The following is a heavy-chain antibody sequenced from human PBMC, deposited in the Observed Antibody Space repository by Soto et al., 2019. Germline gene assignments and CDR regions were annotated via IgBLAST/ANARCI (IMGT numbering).Heavy chain of an antibody. CDR1: GFTFSSYG. V-gene: IGHV3-30*18. Sequence: QVQLVESGGGMVQPGRSLRLSCAASGFTFSSYGMHWVRQAPGKGLEWVAVISYDGSNKYYADSVKGRFTISRDNSKNTLYLQMNSLRAEDTAVYYCAKDQTGVSSSSDVWGQGTTVTVSS. CDR3: AKDQTGVSSSSDV. CDR2: ISYDGSNK. D-gene: IGHD6-13*01. J-gene: IGHJ6*02.